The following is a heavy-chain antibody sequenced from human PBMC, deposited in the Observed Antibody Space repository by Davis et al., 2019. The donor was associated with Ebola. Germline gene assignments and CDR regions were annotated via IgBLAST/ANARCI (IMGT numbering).Heavy chain of an antibody. CDR3: AKGTRTIGFMEWIRWGHYFYGLDV. D-gene: IGHD3-3*01. Sequence: PGGSLRLSCAASGFSFGDYAMHWVRQAPGKGLEWVSVIRGDGGDTYYADSVRGRFSISRDNSEKSLHLQMNHLRTEDTAFYYCAKGTRTIGFMEWIRWGHYFYGLDVWGRGTTVTVSS. CDR2: IRGDGGDT. CDR1: GFSFGDYA. J-gene: IGHJ6*02. V-gene: IGHV3-43*02.